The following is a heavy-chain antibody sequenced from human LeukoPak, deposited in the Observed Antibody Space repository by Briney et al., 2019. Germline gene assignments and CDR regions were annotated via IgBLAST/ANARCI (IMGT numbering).Heavy chain of an antibody. V-gene: IGHV1-69*04. J-gene: IGHJ4*02. Sequence: ASVKVSCKASGGTFSSYAISWVRQAPGQGLEWMGRIIPILGIANYAQKFQGRVTITADKSTSTAYMELSSLRSEDTAVYYCARDWHYYGSGSYPPDYWGQGTLVTVSS. D-gene: IGHD3-10*01. CDR2: IIPILGIA. CDR3: ARDWHYYGSGSYPPDY. CDR1: GGTFSSYA.